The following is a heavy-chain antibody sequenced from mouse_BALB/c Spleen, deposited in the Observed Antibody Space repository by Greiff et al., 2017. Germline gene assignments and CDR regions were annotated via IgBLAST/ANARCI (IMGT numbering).Heavy chain of an antibody. J-gene: IGHJ2*01. CDR3: ARADYDYLYFDY. CDR2: ISDGGSYT. D-gene: IGHD2-4*01. CDR1: GFTFSDYY. V-gene: IGHV5-4*02. Sequence: EVQGVESGGGLVKPGGSLKLSCAASGFTFSDYYMYWVRQTPEKRLEWVATISDGGSYTYYPDSVKGRFTISRDNAKNNLYLQMSSLKTEDTAMYYCARADYDYLYFDYWGQGTTLTVSS.